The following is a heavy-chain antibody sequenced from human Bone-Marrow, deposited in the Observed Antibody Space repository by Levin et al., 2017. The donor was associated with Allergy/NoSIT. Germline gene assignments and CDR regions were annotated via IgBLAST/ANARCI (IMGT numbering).Heavy chain of an antibody. CDR3: TTLSYYDFWSGYYHWYFDL. J-gene: IGHJ2*01. CDR2: IKSKTDGGTT. V-gene: IGHV3-15*01. Sequence: GGSLRLFCAASGFTFSNAWMSWVRQAPGKGLEWVGRIKSKTDGGTTDYATPVKGRFTISRDDSKNTLYLQMNSLKTEDTAVYYCTTLSYYDFWSGYYHWYFDLWGRGTLVTVSS. CDR1: GFTFSNAW. D-gene: IGHD3-3*01.